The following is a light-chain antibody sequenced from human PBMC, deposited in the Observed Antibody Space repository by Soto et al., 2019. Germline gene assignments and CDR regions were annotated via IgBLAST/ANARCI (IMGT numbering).Light chain of an antibody. V-gene: IGKV3-20*01. Sequence: DIVLTQSPGTLSLSPGERATLSCRASQSVSSSYLAWYQQKPGQAPRLLIYGASSRATGIPDRFRGSGSGTDFILTITRLEPEDFAVYYCQQYGSSRWTFGQGTKVEIK. CDR3: QQYGSSRWT. CDR2: GAS. J-gene: IGKJ1*01. CDR1: QSVSSSY.